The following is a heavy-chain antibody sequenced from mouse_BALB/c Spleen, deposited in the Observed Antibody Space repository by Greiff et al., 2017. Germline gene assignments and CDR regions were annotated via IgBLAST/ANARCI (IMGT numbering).Heavy chain of an antibody. D-gene: IGHD1-1*01. J-gene: IGHJ3*01. V-gene: IGHV3-2*02. CDR2: ISYSGST. CDR1: GYSITSDYA. Sequence: EVKLQESGPGLVKPSQSLSLTCTVTGYSITSDYAWNWIRQFPGNKLEWMGYISYSGSTSYNPSLKSRISITRDTSKNQFFLQLNSVTTEDTATYYCARQIYYYGSSLAYWGQGTLVTVSA. CDR3: ARQIYYYGSSLAY.